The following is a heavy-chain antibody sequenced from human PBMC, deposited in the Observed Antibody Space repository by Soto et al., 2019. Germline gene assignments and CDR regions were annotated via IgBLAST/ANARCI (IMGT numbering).Heavy chain of an antibody. V-gene: IGHV3-21*01. D-gene: IGHD2-15*01. Sequence: GGSLRLSCAASGFTFSSYSMNWVRQAPGKGLEWVSSISSSSSYIYYADSVKGRFTISRDNAKNSLCLQMNSLRAEDTAVYYCARDQVPDIVVVVAATGWFDPWGQGTLVTVSS. CDR3: ARDQVPDIVVVVAATGWFDP. CDR1: GFTFSSYS. J-gene: IGHJ5*02. CDR2: ISSSSSYI.